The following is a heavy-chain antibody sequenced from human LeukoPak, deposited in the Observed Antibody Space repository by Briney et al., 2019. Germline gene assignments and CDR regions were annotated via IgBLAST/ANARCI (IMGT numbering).Heavy chain of an antibody. Sequence: GGSLRLSCAASGFSFNNHAIHWVRQAPGKGLEWLAVVSYDGRNKYYADPVKGRFTISRDNSKNTLYLQMNSLRAEDTAVYYCARGENYDILTGYYPFDYWGQGTLVTVSS. D-gene: IGHD3-9*01. CDR3: ARGENYDILTGYYPFDY. J-gene: IGHJ4*02. CDR1: GFSFNNHA. V-gene: IGHV3-30*14. CDR2: VSYDGRNK.